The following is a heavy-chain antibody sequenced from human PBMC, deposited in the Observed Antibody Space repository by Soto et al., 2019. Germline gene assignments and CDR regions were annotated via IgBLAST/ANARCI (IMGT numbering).Heavy chain of an antibody. V-gene: IGHV3-53*02. Sequence: EVQLVETGGGLIQPGGSLRLSCAASGFTVSSNYMSWVRQAPGKGLAWVSVIYSGGSTYYADSVKGRFTISRDNSKNTLYLQMNSLRAEDTAVYYCARDRTRSSGWYYWGQGTLVTVSS. J-gene: IGHJ4*02. D-gene: IGHD6-19*01. CDR2: IYSGGST. CDR3: ARDRTRSSGWYY. CDR1: GFTVSSNY.